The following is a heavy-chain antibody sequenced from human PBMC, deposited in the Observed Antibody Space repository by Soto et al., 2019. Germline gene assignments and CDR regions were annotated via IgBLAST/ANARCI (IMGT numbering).Heavy chain of an antibody. CDR1: GYTFTSYD. D-gene: IGHD6-13*01. J-gene: IGHJ6*03. CDR2: MNPNSGNT. V-gene: IGHV1-8*01. Sequence: RASVKVSCKASGYTFTSYDINWVRQATGQGLEWMGWMNPNSGNTGYAQKFQGRVTMTRNTSISTAYMELSSLRSEDTAVYYCARGIAAAGYYYYYYMDVWGKGTTVTVSS. CDR3: ARGIAAAGYYYYYYMDV.